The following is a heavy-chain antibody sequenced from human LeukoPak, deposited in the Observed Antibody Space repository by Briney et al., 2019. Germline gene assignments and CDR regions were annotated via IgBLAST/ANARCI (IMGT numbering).Heavy chain of an antibody. D-gene: IGHD3-3*01. CDR2: IYTSGST. CDR3: ARDIFWSGYYYFDY. J-gene: IGHJ4*02. CDR1: GGSMSNYY. Sequence: SETLSLTCTVSGGSMSNYYWSWIRQPAGKGLEWIGRIYTSGSTNYNPSLKSRVTMSVDTSKNQFSLKLSSVTAADTAVYYCARDIFWSGYYYFDYWGQGTLVTVSS. V-gene: IGHV4-4*07.